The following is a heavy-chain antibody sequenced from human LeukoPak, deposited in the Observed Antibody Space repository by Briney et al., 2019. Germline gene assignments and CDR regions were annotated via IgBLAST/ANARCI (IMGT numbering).Heavy chain of an antibody. CDR3: ARAKHSSGYYHHGMDV. J-gene: IGHJ6*02. CDR2: IWYDGSNK. V-gene: IGHV3-33*08. Sequence: PGGSLRLSCAASGFTFSDYYMSWIRQAPGKGLEWVAVIWYDGSNKYYADSVKGRFTISRDNSKNTLYLQMNSLRAEDTAVYYCARAKHSSGYYHHGMDVWGQGTTVTVSS. CDR1: GFTFSDYY. D-gene: IGHD3-22*01.